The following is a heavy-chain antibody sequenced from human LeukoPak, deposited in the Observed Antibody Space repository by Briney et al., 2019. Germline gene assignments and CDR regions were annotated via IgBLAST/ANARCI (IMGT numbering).Heavy chain of an antibody. CDR3: ARETRGGDIDY. J-gene: IGHJ4*02. Sequence: SETLSPTCSVSGGSITGYYWNWIRQPPGKGLGWIGYIYYSGTTNYSPSLKSRVTMSVDTSKNQFSLRLSSVTPADTAVYYCARETRGGDIDYWGQGTLVAVSS. CDR2: IYYSGTT. CDR1: GGSITGYY. V-gene: IGHV4-59*01. D-gene: IGHD2-21*01.